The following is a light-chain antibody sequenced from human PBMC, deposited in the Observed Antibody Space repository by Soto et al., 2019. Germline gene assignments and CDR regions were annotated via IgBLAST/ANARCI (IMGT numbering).Light chain of an antibody. CDR2: GAS. CDR1: QSVSSY. CDR3: QQYGSSPRT. J-gene: IGKJ1*01. Sequence: EIVLTQSPATLSLSPGERATLSCRASQSVSSYLAWYQQKPGQAPRLLIYGASRRATGIPDRFSGSGSGTDFTLTISRLEPEDFAVYYCQQYGSSPRTFGQGTKVDI. V-gene: IGKV3-20*01.